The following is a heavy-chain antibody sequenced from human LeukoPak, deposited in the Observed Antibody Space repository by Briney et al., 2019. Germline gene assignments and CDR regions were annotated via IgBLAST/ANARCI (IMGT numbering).Heavy chain of an antibody. CDR1: GFTFTTYW. CDR2: INQDGTEK. D-gene: IGHD6-13*01. Sequence: GGSLRLSCAASGFTFTTYWMTWVRQAPGKGLEWVANINQDGTEKHYVDSVKGRFTISRDNAKNSLSLQMNSPRAEDTALYYCARVWWYSSSWYWDFWGQGTLVTVAS. CDR3: ARVWWYSSSWYWDF. J-gene: IGHJ4*02. V-gene: IGHV3-7*01.